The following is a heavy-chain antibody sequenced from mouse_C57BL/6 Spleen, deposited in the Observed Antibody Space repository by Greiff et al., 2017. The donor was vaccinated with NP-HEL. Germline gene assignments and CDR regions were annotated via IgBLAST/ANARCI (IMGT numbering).Heavy chain of an antibody. Sequence: VQLQQSGPGMVKPSQSLSLTCTVTGYSITSGYDWHWIRHFPGNKLEWMGYLSYSGSTNYNPSLKSRISITHDTSKNHFFLKLNSVTTEDTATYYCARGGGTGGYFDYWGQGTTLTVSS. V-gene: IGHV3-1*01. CDR1: GYSITSGYD. J-gene: IGHJ2*01. D-gene: IGHD4-1*01. CDR2: LSYSGST. CDR3: ARGGGTGGYFDY.